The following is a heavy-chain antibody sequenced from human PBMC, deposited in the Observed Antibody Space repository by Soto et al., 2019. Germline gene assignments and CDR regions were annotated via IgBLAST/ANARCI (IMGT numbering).Heavy chain of an antibody. CDR2: IYGRGRT. V-gene: IGHV4-4*07. J-gene: IGHJ2*01. D-gene: IGHD5-18*01. Sequence: QVQLQESGPGLVKPSETLSLTCTVSGGATTNYYWSWLRQPAEKGLEYIGRIYGRGRTNYNPSLKNRVTMSVSLNQMSLRLTSVTAADTAVYYCARDFDVNTALDYWYFDLWGRGALVTVSS. CDR3: ARDFDVNTALDYWYFDL. CDR1: GGATTNYY.